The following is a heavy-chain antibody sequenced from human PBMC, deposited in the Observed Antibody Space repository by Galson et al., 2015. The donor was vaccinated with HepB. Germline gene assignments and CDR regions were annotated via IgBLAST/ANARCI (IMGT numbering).Heavy chain of an antibody. D-gene: IGHD3-3*01. CDR1: GYSFSSHW. CDR2: IYPGDSDT. V-gene: IGHV5-51*01. J-gene: IGHJ4*02. CDR3: ARRTPYDFWSGYYRHGAFDY. Sequence: QSGAEVKKPGESLRVSCKGFGYSFSSHWIGWVRQMPGRGLEWMGIIYPGDSDTRYSPSFQAQVTISADKSINTAYLQWSGLKASDTAMYYCARRTPYDFWSGYYRHGAFDYWGQGTLVTASS.